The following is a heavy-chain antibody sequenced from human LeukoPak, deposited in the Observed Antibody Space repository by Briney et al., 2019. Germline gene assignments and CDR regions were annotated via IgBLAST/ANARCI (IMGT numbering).Heavy chain of an antibody. J-gene: IGHJ3*02. CDR3: AKDFARVRGVIITVGAFDI. D-gene: IGHD3-10*01. CDR1: GFTFSSYG. Sequence: GGSLRLSCAASGFTFSSYGMHWVRQAPGKGLEWVAVISYDGSNKYYADSVKGRFTISRDNSKNTLYLQMNSLRAEDTAVYYCAKDFARVRGVIITVGAFDIWGQGTVVTVSS. V-gene: IGHV3-30*18. CDR2: ISYDGSNK.